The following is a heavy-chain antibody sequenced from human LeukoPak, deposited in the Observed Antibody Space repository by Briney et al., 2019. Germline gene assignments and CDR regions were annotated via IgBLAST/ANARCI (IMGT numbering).Heavy chain of an antibody. Sequence: GGSLRLSCVASEFTFRSYDMHWVRQAPGKGLEWVAVISYDGSNKDYADSAKGRFTISRDNTKNTLFLQMNSLRAEDTAVYYCAKEVRGDAFDIWGQGTMVTVSS. V-gene: IGHV3-30*18. CDR2: ISYDGSNK. D-gene: IGHD3-16*01. J-gene: IGHJ3*02. CDR3: AKEVRGDAFDI. CDR1: EFTFRSYD.